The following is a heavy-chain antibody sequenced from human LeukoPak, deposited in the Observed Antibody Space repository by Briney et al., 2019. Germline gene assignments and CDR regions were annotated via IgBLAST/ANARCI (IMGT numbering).Heavy chain of an antibody. D-gene: IGHD5-12*01. J-gene: IGHJ4*02. CDR1: GFTFSSYV. CDR2: ISGSGDST. CDR3: AKASGYSGYDPFDY. V-gene: IGHV3-23*01. Sequence: GGSLRLSCAASGFTFSSYVMSWVRQAPGKGLEWVSGISGSGDSTYYAASVKGRFSISRDNSRDTLYLQINSLRADDTALYYCAKASGYSGYDPFDYWGQGTLVTVSS.